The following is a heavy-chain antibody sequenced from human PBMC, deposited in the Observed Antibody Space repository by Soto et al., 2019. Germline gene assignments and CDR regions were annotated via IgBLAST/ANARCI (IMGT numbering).Heavy chain of an antibody. D-gene: IGHD1-26*01. Sequence: VAPVKVSCKASGYTSIGYYIHWVRQAPGQGLEWMGRINPRSGDTTYAQKFQGRLTMTRDTSISTAYMELSSLRSGDTAVYYCGRDGVGATPLGWFDPWGQGSLVTVSS. V-gene: IGHV1-2*06. J-gene: IGHJ5*02. CDR2: INPRSGDT. CDR1: GYTSIGYY. CDR3: GRDGVGATPLGWFDP.